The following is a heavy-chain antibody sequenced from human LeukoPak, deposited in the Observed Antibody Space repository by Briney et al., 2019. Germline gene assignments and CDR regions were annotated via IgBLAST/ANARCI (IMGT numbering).Heavy chain of an antibody. Sequence: PSETLSLTCTVSGGSISSYYRSWIRQPPGKGLEWIGYIYYSGSTNYNPSLKSRVTISVDTSKNQFSLKLSSVTAADTAVYYCATRGYSSGCFDYWGQGTLVTVSS. CDR1: GGSISSYY. CDR2: IYYSGST. CDR3: ATRGYSSGCFDY. D-gene: IGHD6-19*01. V-gene: IGHV4-59*08. J-gene: IGHJ4*02.